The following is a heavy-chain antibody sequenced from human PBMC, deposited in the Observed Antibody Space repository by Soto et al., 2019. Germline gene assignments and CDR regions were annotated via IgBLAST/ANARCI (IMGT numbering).Heavy chain of an antibody. J-gene: IGHJ4*02. D-gene: IGHD3-22*01. CDR1: GVTFSSYG. Sequence: GGSLTLSCAASGVTFSSYGRHWVRQAPGKGLEWVAVISYDGSNKYYADSVKGRFTISRDNSKNTLYLQMNSLRAEDTAVYYCAKLPHYYDSSGYYGSYFDYWGQGTLVTVSS. CDR3: AKLPHYYDSSGYYGSYFDY. CDR2: ISYDGSNK. V-gene: IGHV3-30*18.